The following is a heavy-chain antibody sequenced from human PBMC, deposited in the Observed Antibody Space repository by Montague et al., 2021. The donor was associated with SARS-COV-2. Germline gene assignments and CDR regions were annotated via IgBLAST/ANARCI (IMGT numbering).Heavy chain of an antibody. CDR3: AHRIGIAAVSNGFGFDP. CDR2: IYWDDDK. D-gene: IGHD6-13*01. CDR1: GFSLSTSGVG. J-gene: IGHJ5*02. Sequence: PALVKPTQTLTLTCTFSGFSLSTSGVGVGWIRQPPGKALEWLELIYWDDDKRYSPSLKSRLTITKDTSKNQVVLTMTSMDPVDTATYYCAHRIGIAAVSNGFGFDPWGQGTLVTVSS. V-gene: IGHV2-5*02.